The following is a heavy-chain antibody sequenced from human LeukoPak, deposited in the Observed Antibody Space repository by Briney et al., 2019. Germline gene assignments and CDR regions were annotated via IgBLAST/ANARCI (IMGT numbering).Heavy chain of an antibody. CDR2: IKTDGSIT. D-gene: IGHD3-3*01. J-gene: IGHJ6*03. CDR3: ARDRRRFLEWLFDYMDV. CDR1: GFSFSVYW. V-gene: IGHV3-74*01. Sequence: GGSLRLSCAASGFSFSVYWMHWVRQAPGKGPVWVSRIKTDGSITDYADSVKGRFTISRDNAKNTLYLQMNSLRAEDTAVYYCARDRRRFLEWLFDYMDVWGKGTTVTVSS.